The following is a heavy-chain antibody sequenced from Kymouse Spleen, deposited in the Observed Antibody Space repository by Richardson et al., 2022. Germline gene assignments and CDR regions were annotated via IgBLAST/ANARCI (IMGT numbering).Heavy chain of an antibody. CDR1: GFTFSSYW. V-gene: IGHV3-7*01. CDR3: AREGWYRYYYYGMDV. J-gene: IGHJ6*02. D-gene: IGHD6-19*01. Sequence: EVQLVESGGGLVQPGGSLRLSCAASGFTFSSYWMSWVRQAPGKGLEWVANIKQDGSEKYYVDSVKGRFTISRDNAKNSLYLQMNSLRAEDTAVYYCAREGWYRYYYYGMDVWGQGTTVTVSS. CDR2: IKQDGSEK.